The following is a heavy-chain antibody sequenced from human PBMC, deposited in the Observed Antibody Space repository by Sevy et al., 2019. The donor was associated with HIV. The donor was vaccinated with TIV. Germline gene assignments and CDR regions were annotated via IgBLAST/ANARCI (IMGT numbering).Heavy chain of an antibody. Sequence: ASVKVSCKASGYTFSGYYMHWVRQAPGQGLEWMGWINPNTGGTNYGQKFQGRVTLTGQTSIRAVYMELRRLRHDDTAVYYWGGGGWLGEPAEYYFDYWGQGTLVTVSS. CDR2: INPNTGGT. V-gene: IGHV1-2*02. J-gene: IGHJ4*02. CDR3: GGGGWLGEPAEYYFDY. D-gene: IGHD3-10*01. CDR1: GYTFSGYY.